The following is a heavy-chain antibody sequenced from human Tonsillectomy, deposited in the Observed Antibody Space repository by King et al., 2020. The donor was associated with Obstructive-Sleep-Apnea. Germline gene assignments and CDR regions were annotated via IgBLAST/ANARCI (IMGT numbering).Heavy chain of an antibody. CDR1: GFTFSSYG. CDR2: IWYDGSNK. V-gene: IGHV3-33*01. D-gene: IGHD6-13*01. CDR3: ARGIAAAGTDY. Sequence: VQLVESGGGVVKPGRSLRRSCSAAGFTFSSYGMHWGRQAPVKGLEWLAVIWYDGSNKYYADSVKGRFTISRDNSKNTLYLQMNSLRAEDTAVYYCARGIAAAGTDYWGQGTLVTVSS. J-gene: IGHJ4*02.